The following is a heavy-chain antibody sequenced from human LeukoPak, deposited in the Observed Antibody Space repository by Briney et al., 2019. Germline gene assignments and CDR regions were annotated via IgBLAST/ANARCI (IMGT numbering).Heavy chain of an antibody. CDR2: INHSGST. J-gene: IGHJ4*02. Sequence: SETLSLTCDVYGGSFSGYYWSWIRQPPGKGLEWIGEINHSGSTNYNPSLKSRVTISVDTSKNQFSLKLSSVTAADTAVYYCARGRYKDRGYSYGLIDYWGQGTLVTVSS. CDR3: ARGRYKDRGYSYGLIDY. D-gene: IGHD5-18*01. V-gene: IGHV4-34*01. CDR1: GGSFSGYY.